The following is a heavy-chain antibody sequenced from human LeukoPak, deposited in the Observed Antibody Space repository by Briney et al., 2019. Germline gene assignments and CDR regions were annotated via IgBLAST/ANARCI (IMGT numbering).Heavy chain of an antibody. D-gene: IGHD1-26*01. J-gene: IGHJ6*02. CDR1: GFTFSRYA. CDR3: ARPYSGSYYWGLDV. CDR2: ISYDGSNK. Sequence: GGSLRLSCAASGFTFSRYAMHWVRQAPGKGLEGVAVISYDGSNKYYADSVKGRFTISRDNSKNTLYLQVNSLRAEDTAVYYCARPYSGSYYWGLDVWGQGTTVTVSS. V-gene: IGHV3-30-3*01.